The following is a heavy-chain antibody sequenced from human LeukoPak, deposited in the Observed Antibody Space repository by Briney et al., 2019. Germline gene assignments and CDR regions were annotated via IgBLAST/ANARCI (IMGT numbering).Heavy chain of an antibody. CDR3: STLPPSGDFDY. J-gene: IGHJ4*02. D-gene: IGHD3-10*01. V-gene: IGHV3-30*03. CDR1: GFTFSGYG. Sequence: GGSLRLSCAASGFTFSGYGMHWVRQAPGKGLEWVAVISYDGSNKYYADSVKGRFTISRDNSKNTLYLQMNSLRAEDTAVYYCSTLPPSGDFDYWGQGALVTVSS. CDR2: ISYDGSNK.